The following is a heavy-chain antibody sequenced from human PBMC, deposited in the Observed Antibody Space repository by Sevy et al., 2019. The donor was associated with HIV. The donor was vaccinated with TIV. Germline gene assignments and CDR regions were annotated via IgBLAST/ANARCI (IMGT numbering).Heavy chain of an antibody. Sequence: GGSLRLSCAASGITFRNAWMTWVRQAPGKGLEWVGRIKSNGDGATPDIPAPVKGRFTISKDDSKHTLYLHMNSLQTVDTAVYYGATKGDFWSGYQYFHYWGQGTLVTVSS. CDR3: ATKGDFWSGYQYFHY. J-gene: IGHJ4*02. CDR2: IKSNGDGATP. CDR1: GITFRNAW. V-gene: IGHV3-15*01. D-gene: IGHD3-3*01.